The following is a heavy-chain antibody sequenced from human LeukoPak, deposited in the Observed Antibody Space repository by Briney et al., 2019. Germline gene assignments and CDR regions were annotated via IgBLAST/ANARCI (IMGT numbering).Heavy chain of an antibody. D-gene: IGHD3-10*01. J-gene: IGHJ4*02. CDR1: GFAFSTYG. V-gene: IGHV3-48*02. Sequence: GGSLRLSCAASGFAFSTYGMNWVRQAPGKGLEWISYITSRSTTYYADSVRGRFTISRDNAKNSLYLEMNGLRDDDTAVYYCARRISGSYLDYWSKGTLVTVSS. CDR2: ITSRSTT. CDR3: ARRISGSYLDY.